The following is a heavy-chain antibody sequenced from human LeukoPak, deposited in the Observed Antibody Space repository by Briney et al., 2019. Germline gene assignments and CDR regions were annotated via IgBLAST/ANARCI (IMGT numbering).Heavy chain of an antibody. Sequence: PGGSLRLSCAASGFTFSSYAMHWVRQAPGKGLEWVAVISYDGSNKYYADSVKGRFTISRDNSRNTLYLQMNSVRAEDTAVYYCAKAPYSSGWYSPFDSWGQGTQVTVSS. CDR1: GFTFSSYA. V-gene: IGHV3-30-3*01. CDR3: AKAPYSSGWYSPFDS. J-gene: IGHJ4*02. D-gene: IGHD6-19*01. CDR2: ISYDGSNK.